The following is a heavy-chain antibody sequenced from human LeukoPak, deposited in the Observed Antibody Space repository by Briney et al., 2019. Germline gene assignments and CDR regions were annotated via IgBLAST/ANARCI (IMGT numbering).Heavy chain of an antibody. D-gene: IGHD3-3*01. Sequence: SETLSLTCAVYGGSFSGYYWSWIRQPPGKGLEWIGEINHSGGTNYNPSLKSRVTISVDTSKNQFSLKLSSVTAADTAVYYCARSPYDFWSGLRKWFDPWGQGTLVTVSS. CDR3: ARSPYDFWSGLRKWFDP. CDR1: GGSFSGYY. CDR2: INHSGGT. V-gene: IGHV4-34*01. J-gene: IGHJ5*02.